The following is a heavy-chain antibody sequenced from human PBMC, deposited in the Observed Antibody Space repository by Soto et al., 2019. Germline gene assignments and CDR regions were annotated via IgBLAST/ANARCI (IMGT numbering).Heavy chain of an antibody. J-gene: IGHJ6*02. V-gene: IGHV3-30*03. CDR2: ISYNGDNH. D-gene: IGHD3-16*02. Sequence: QEQLVESGGDVVQPGRSLRLSCAAAGFTFNSYNMHWVRQAPGKGPEWVAVISYNGDNHYYLDSVTGRFTISRDNPNKKLYLEMNSRIREDTAVNFCSGNGRAFGYQDGMDVWGQGTTVIVAS. CDR1: GFTFNSYN. CDR3: SGNGRAFGYQDGMDV.